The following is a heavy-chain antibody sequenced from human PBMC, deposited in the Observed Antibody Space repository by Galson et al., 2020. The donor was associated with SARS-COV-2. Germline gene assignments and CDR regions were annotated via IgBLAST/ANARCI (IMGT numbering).Heavy chain of an antibody. J-gene: IGHJ4*02. CDR3: ARIGYMAHG. D-gene: IGHD2-2*02. V-gene: IGHV3-53*01. CDR2: IYADVGT. CDR1: GFTVSGCY. Sequence: GGSLRLFCAASGFTVSGCYMHWVRQAPGKVLEWVSVIYADVGTDYADFVKGRFFISRDNSKNTLHLQMNSLRVEDTAVYFCARIGYMAHGWDQGNQV.